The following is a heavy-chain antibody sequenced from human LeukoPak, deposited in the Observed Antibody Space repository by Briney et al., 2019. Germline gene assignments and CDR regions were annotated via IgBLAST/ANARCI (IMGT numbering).Heavy chain of an antibody. CDR3: ARHASITGDSSGYYYPFDY. CDR1: GGSISSSSYY. V-gene: IGHV4-39*01. CDR2: IYYSGST. J-gene: IGHJ4*02. D-gene: IGHD3-22*01. Sequence: PSETLSLTCTVSGGSISSSSYYWGWIRQPPGKGLEWIGSIYYSGSTYYNPSLKSRVTISVDTSKNQFSLKLSSVPAADTAVYYCARHASITGDSSGYYYPFDYWGQGTLVTVSS.